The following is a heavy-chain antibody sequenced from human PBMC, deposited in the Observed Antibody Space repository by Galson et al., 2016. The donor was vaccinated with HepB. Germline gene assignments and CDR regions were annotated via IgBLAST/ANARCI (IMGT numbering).Heavy chain of an antibody. Sequence: SVKVSCKASGYSFSAYGVTWVRQAPGRGLEWVGTISGSSGNTKYAQRFQNRVTLTRDTSTTTANMKLRSLQSDDTAVYYCAKDVLFDFVWDNYRRGYRFGLDIWGQGTTVTVSS. CDR2: ISGSSGNT. J-gene: IGHJ6*02. D-gene: IGHD3-16*02. V-gene: IGHV1-18*01. CDR3: AKDVLFDFVWDNYRRGYRFGLDI. CDR1: GYSFSAYG.